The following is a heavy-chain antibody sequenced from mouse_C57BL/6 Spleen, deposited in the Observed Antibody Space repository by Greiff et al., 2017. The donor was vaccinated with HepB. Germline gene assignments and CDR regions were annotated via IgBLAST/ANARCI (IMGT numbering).Heavy chain of an antibody. D-gene: IGHD2-2*01. V-gene: IGHV2-2*01. CDR2: IWSGGST. CDR1: GFSLTSYG. CDR3: ASPMVTTRGYAMDY. Sequence: VQLVESGPGLVQPSQSLSITCTVSGFSLTSYGVHWVRQSPGKGLEWLGVIWSGGSTDYNAAFISRLSISKDNSKSQVFFKMNSLQADDTAIYYCASPMVTTRGYAMDYWGQGTSVTVSS. J-gene: IGHJ4*01.